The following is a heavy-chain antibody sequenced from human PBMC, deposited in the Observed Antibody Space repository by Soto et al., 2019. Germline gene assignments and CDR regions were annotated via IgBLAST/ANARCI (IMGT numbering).Heavy chain of an antibody. Sequence: GLSLSLSCAPSVFTFNIYGMHWVRQTPDKGLEWVALISYDGSNQYYADSVKGRFTISRDNSKNTLFLQMNSLRADDTAVYYCAKDQASGQGSFDSWGQGTLVTVSS. V-gene: IGHV3-30*18. CDR1: VFTFNIYG. CDR2: ISYDGSNQ. J-gene: IGHJ4*02. CDR3: AKDQASGQGSFDS.